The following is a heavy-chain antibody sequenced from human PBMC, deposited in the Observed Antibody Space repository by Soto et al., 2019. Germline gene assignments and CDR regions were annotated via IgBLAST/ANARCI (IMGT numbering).Heavy chain of an antibody. CDR1: GFPFGTTD. J-gene: IGHJ5*02. CDR3: VKNSGWFNT. Sequence: GGSLRLSCAASGFPFGTTDMSWVRQAPGEGLEWVSTIDGSGGITFYADSVKGRFAISRDNSRNTVYLQMNSLRGDDTALYYCVKNSGWFNTWGQGALVTVSS. D-gene: IGHD3-10*01. V-gene: IGHV3-23*01. CDR2: IDGSGGIT.